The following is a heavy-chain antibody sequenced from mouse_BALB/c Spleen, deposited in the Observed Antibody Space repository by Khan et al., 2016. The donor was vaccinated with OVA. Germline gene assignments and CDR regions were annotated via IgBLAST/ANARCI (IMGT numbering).Heavy chain of an antibody. Sequence: QVQLKESGPGLVAPSQSLSITCTVSGFSLTGYGVNWVRQPPGKGLEWLGMIWGDGSTDYNSALKSRLSISKDNSKSQVFLKMNSLQTDDTARYDCARERSYLHRGFAYWGQGTLVTVSA. CDR1: GFSLTGYG. V-gene: IGHV2-6-7*01. CDR3: ARERSYLHRGFAY. D-gene: IGHD1-1*01. CDR2: IWGDGST. J-gene: IGHJ3*01.